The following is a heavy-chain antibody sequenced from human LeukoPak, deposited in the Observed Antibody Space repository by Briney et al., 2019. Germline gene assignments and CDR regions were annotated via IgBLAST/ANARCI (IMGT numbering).Heavy chain of an antibody. J-gene: IGHJ4*02. CDR1: GFTFSDYY. V-gene: IGHV3-11*04. CDR3: VRGRIVGATYGDY. D-gene: IGHD1-26*01. CDR2: ISSSGSTL. Sequence: GGSLRLSCAASGFTFSDYYMSWIRQAPGKGLEWVSYISSSGSTLYYADSVKGRITISRDNAKNSLYLQMNSLRAEDTAVYYCVRGRIVGATYGDYWGQGTLVTVSS.